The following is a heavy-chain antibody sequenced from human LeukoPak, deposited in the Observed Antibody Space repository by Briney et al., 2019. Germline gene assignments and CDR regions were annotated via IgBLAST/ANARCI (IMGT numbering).Heavy chain of an antibody. Sequence: GSLRLSCAASGFTFSSYEMTWVRQAPGKGLEWVSYISSSGSTIYYADSVKGRFTISRDNAKNSLYLQMNSLRDEDTAVYYCARGYYDFVWGYMDVWGKGTTVTISS. CDR3: ARGYYDFVWGYMDV. J-gene: IGHJ6*03. CDR1: GFTFSSYE. CDR2: ISSSGSTI. V-gene: IGHV3-48*03. D-gene: IGHD3-16*01.